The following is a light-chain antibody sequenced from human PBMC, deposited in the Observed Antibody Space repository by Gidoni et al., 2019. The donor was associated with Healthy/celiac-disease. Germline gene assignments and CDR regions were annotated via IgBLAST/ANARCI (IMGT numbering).Light chain of an antibody. Sequence: VLTQSPGTLSLSPGERATLSCRASQSVSSSYLAWYQQKPGQAPRLLIYGASSRATGIPDRCSGSGSGTDFTLTISRLEPEDFAVYYCQQYGSSTGTFGQGTKVEIK. V-gene: IGKV3-20*01. CDR3: QQYGSSTGT. CDR1: QSVSSSY. J-gene: IGKJ1*01. CDR2: GAS.